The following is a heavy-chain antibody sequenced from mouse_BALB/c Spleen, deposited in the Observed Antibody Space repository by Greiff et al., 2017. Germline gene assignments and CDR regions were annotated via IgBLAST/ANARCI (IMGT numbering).Heavy chain of an antibody. Sequence: EVQLVESGGGLVQPGGSRKLSCAASGFTFSSFGMHWVRQAPEKGLEWVAYISSGSSTIYYADTVKGRFTISRDNPKNTLFLQMTSLRSEDTAMYYCARPYYDYDVRAMDYWGQGTSVTVSS. V-gene: IGHV5-17*02. CDR1: GFTFSSFG. CDR3: ARPYYDYDVRAMDY. D-gene: IGHD2-4*01. J-gene: IGHJ4*01. CDR2: ISSGSSTI.